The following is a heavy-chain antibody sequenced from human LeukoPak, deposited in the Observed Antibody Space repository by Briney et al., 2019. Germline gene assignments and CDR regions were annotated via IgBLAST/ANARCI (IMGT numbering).Heavy chain of an antibody. Sequence: GGSLRLSCAASGFTFSNDGLSWVRQAPGEGLEWVSGITGSGGSTYYAASVKGRFTISRDNSKNTLYLQMNSLRAEDTAIYYCARDERLLSFLKWGQGTLVTVSS. CDR2: ITGSGGST. V-gene: IGHV3-23*01. J-gene: IGHJ4*02. CDR1: GFTFSNDG. CDR3: ARDERLLSFLK. D-gene: IGHD3-3*01.